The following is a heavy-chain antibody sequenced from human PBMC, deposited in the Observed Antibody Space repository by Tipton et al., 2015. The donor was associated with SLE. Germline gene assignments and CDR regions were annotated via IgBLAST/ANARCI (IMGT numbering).Heavy chain of an antibody. D-gene: IGHD2-21*01. CDR3: ARACCGAASEFDY. J-gene: IGHJ4*02. CDR2: ISAHSGNT. V-gene: IGHV1-18*01. CDR1: GYTFTSYG. Sequence: QVQLVQSGVEVRKPGASVKVSCKASGYTFTSYGISWVRQAPGQGLEWMGWISAHSGNTNYEQKLQGRVTLTTDTSTSTAYMELRSLRSDDTALYYCARACCGAASEFDYWGQGTLVTVSS.